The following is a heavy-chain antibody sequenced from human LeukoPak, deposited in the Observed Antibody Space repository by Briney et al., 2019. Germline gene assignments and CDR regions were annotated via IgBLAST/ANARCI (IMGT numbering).Heavy chain of an antibody. J-gene: IGHJ4*02. D-gene: IGHD3-3*01. V-gene: IGHV3-48*01. CDR1: GFTFSSYS. CDR2: ISSSGTTI. Sequence: GSLRLSCAASGFTFSSYSMNWVRQAPGKGLEWVSYISSSGTTIYYADSVKGRFTISRDNAKNSLYLQMNSLRAEDTAVYYCARDLGVLRFLEWLLSPLDYWGQGTLVTVSS. CDR3: ARDLGVLRFLEWLLSPLDY.